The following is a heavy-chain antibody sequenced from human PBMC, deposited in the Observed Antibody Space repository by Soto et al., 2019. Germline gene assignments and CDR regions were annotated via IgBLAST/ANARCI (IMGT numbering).Heavy chain of an antibody. D-gene: IGHD6-19*01. CDR2: ISPYNANA. J-gene: IGHJ4*02. CDR1: GYSFLYYA. CDR3: AVRGSGTSKALLG. V-gene: IGHV1-18*01. Sequence: QVQLVQSGAEVRKPGSSVEVSCKASGYSFLYYAITWVRQAPGQGLEWMGWISPYNANAKYAQRFQGRVTITTETSTSTAFLELKSLTSDDTALYFCAVRGSGTSKALLGWGQGTLVTVSS.